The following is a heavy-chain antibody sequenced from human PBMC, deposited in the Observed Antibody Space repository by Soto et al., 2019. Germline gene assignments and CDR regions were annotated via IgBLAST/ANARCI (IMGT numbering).Heavy chain of an antibody. Sequence: QVQLQESGPGLVKPSQTLSLTCTVSGGSISSGDYYWSWIRQPPGKGLEWIGYIYYSGSTYYNPSLKSRVTIAIDTSKNQLSLKLSSVTAADTAVYFCARDRVRGSRTDAGFDPWGQGILVTVSS. J-gene: IGHJ5*02. CDR1: GGSISSGDYY. D-gene: IGHD3-10*01. V-gene: IGHV4-30-4*08. CDR2: IYYSGST. CDR3: ARDRVRGSRTDAGFDP.